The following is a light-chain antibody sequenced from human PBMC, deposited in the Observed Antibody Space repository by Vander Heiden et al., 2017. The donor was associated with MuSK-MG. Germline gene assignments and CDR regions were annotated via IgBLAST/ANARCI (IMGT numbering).Light chain of an antibody. CDR3: AAWDDSLSGVV. Sequence: QSVLTQPPSASGTPGQRVTTSCSGSSSNIGRNYVYWSQQLPGTAPKLLIYSNNQRPSGVPDRFSGSKSGTSASLAISGLRSEDEADYYCAAWDDSLSGVVFGGGTKLTVL. CDR1: SSNIGRNY. CDR2: SNN. J-gene: IGLJ2*01. V-gene: IGLV1-47*02.